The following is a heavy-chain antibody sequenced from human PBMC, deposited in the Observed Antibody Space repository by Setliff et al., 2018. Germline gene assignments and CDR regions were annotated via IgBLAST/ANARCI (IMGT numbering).Heavy chain of an antibody. V-gene: IGHV1-2*02. D-gene: IGHD1-26*01. CDR3: VRSGKFGMRFWFDQ. CDR1: GNRFTDYF. CDR2: INPNSGDT. Sequence: GASVKVSCKASGNRFTDYFLHWVRQAPGRGLEWMGWINPNSGDTHSAQKFQGRVTMTRDTSINTAYMELSSLTSDDTAFYYCVRSGKFGMRFWFDQWGLGTQVTVSS. J-gene: IGHJ5*02.